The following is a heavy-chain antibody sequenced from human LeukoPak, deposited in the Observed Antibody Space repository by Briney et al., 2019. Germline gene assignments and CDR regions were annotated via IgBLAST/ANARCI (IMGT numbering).Heavy chain of an antibody. Sequence: GGSLRLSCVASGFNFSNYWMSWVRQAPVEGLEWVANIKQDGSEKYYVDSVKGRFTISRDNAKNSLYLQMNSLRAEDTAVYYCATGILWFGELSYFDYWGQGTLVTVSS. CDR3: ATGILWFGELSYFDY. D-gene: IGHD3-10*01. J-gene: IGHJ4*02. V-gene: IGHV3-7*01. CDR2: IKQDGSEK. CDR1: GFNFSNYW.